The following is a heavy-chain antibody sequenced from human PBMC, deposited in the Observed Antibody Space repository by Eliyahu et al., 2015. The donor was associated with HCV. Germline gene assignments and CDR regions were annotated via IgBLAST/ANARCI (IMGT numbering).Heavy chain of an antibody. J-gene: IGHJ5*02. D-gene: IGHD2-2*01. CDR1: GFXFGXYA. Sequence: EVQLVESGGGLVQPGRSLRLSCTASGFXFGXYAMSWVRQAPGKGLEWVGFIRSKAYGGTTEYAASVKGRFTISRDDSKSIAYLQMNSLKTEDTAVYYCTRDHCSSTSCSPFDPWGQGTLVTVSS. CDR2: IRSKAYGGTT. CDR3: TRDHCSSTSCSPFDP. V-gene: IGHV3-49*04.